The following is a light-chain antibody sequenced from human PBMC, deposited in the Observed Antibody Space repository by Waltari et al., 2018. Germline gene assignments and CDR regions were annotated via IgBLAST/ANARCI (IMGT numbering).Light chain of an antibody. V-gene: IGLV3-25*03. CDR3: QSADSSGTSGV. CDR2: RDS. J-gene: IGLJ3*02. CDR1: TLPKPF. Sequence: SYELTQPPSVSVSPGQTARITCSGHTLPKPFAYWYQQKPGQAPGLVIYRDSGRPSGSPERCSGSTSGTTVTLTSTGVQAEDEADYYCQSADSSGTSGVFGGGTKVTVL.